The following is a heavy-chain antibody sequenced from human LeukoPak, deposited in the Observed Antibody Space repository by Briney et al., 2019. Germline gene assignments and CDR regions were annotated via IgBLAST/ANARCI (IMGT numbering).Heavy chain of an antibody. CDR1: GYIFTSHN. CDR2: INPSGGST. CDR3: ARGPSITMVRGGQWYYYMDV. Sequence: ASVKVSCKASGYIFTSHNMKWVRQAPGQGLEWMGIINPSGGSTNYAQKFQGRVTMTRDTSTNTVYMELSSLRSEDTAVYYCARGPSITMVRGGQWYYYMDVWGKGTTVTISS. V-gene: IGHV1-46*01. D-gene: IGHD3-10*01. J-gene: IGHJ6*03.